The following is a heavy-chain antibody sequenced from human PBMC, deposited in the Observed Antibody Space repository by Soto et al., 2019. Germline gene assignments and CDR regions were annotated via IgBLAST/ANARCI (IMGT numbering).Heavy chain of an antibody. CDR2: MSYDGSAK. D-gene: IGHD6-6*01. Sequence: QVQLVESGGGVVQPGRSLRLSCAGSGFIFSNNGMHWVRQAPGKGLEWVAFMSYDGSAKFYADSVKGRFTISRDNSKSTLFLHMSNLRAEDTAMYYCSIARVADSALDHWGQGTLVTVSS. V-gene: IGHV3-30*03. J-gene: IGHJ4*02. CDR3: SIARVADSALDH. CDR1: GFIFSNNG.